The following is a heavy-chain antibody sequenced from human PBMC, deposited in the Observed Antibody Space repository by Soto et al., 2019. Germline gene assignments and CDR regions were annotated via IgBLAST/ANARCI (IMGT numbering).Heavy chain of an antibody. CDR3: ARQDYGDYVFDY. J-gene: IGHJ4*02. Sequence: QVQLQESGPGLVKPSQTLSLTCTVSGGSISSGGYYWRWIRQHPGKGLEWLGYIYYSGSTYYNPSLKRRVTVPVDTSKNQFSMNLSSVTAADTAVYYCARQDYGDYVFDYWGQGTLVTVSS. D-gene: IGHD4-17*01. V-gene: IGHV4-31*03. CDR2: IYYSGST. CDR1: GGSISSGGYY.